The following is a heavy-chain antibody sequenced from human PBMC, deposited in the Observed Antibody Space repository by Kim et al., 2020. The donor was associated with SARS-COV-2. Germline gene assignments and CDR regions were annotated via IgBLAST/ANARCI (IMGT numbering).Heavy chain of an antibody. CDR2: K. V-gene: IGHV3-48*04. Sequence: KQHGDTVKGRFTITRDNAKNSLYLQMNSLRAEDTAVYYCARDRGYGMDVWGQGTPVTVSS. J-gene: IGHJ6*02. CDR3: ARDRGYGMDV. D-gene: IGHD3-10*01.